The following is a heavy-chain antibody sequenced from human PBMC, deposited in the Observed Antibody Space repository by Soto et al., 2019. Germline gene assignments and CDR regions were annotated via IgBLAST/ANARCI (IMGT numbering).Heavy chain of an antibody. CDR3: AKDRTTAGTTVRFDP. CDR2: ISGSGGST. J-gene: IGHJ5*02. D-gene: IGHD1-1*01. CDR1: GFTFSTYA. Sequence: PGGSRLSCAASGFTFSTYAMSWVRQAPGKGLEWVSSISGSGGSTYYADSVKGRFTISRDNSKNTLYLQMNSLRAGDTAVYYCAKDRTTAGTTVRFDPWGQGTLVTVSS. V-gene: IGHV3-23*01.